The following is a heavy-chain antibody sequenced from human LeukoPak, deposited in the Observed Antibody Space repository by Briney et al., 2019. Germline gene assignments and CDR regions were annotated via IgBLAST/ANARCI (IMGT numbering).Heavy chain of an antibody. CDR2: IYYSGST. Sequence: SETLSLTCTVSGGSVSSGTYYWSWLRQPPGKGLEWIGYIYYSGSTNYDPSLKSRVTISVDTSKNQFSLKLSAVTAADTAVYYCAREAMGYYGSGSYYLPYYFDYWGQGTLVTVSS. V-gene: IGHV4-61*01. J-gene: IGHJ4*02. CDR3: AREAMGYYGSGSYYLPYYFDY. CDR1: GGSVSSGTYY. D-gene: IGHD3-10*01.